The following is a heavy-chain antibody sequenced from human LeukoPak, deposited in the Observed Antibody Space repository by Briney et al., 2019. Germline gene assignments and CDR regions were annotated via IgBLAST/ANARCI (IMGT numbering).Heavy chain of an antibody. CDR3: ARDYDSSGYYYSGKWLGYYYYYMDV. CDR1: GGSFSGYY. D-gene: IGHD3-22*01. CDR2: INHSGST. Sequence: PSETLSLTCAVYGGSFSGYYWSWIRQPPGKGLEWIGEINHSGSTNYNPSLKSRVTISVDTSKNQFSLKLSSVTAADTAVYYCARDYDSSGYYYSGKWLGYYYYYMDVWGKGTTVTVSS. V-gene: IGHV4-34*01. J-gene: IGHJ6*03.